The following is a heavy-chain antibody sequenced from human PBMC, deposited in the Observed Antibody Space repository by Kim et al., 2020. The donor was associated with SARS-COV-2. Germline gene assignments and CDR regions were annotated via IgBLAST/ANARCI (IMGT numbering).Heavy chain of an antibody. CDR3: AKDRYTWNDQGPFEY. CDR2: IVRDGIST. CDR1: GFTFDDYA. V-gene: IGHV3-43*02. D-gene: IGHD1-1*01. J-gene: IGHJ4*02. Sequence: GGSLRLSCAASGFTFDDYAMHWVRQVPGKGLEWVSTIVRDGISTDFADSVKGRFTSSRDNSENSLYLQMSGLRTEDTALYFCAKDRYTWNDQGPFEYWGLGTVVTVSS.